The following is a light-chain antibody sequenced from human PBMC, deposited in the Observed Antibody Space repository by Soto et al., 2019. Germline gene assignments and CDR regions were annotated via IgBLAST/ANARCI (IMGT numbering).Light chain of an antibody. J-gene: IGKJ1*01. CDR1: QSVSSNY. CDR3: QQYSSSSWT. Sequence: EIVLTQSPGTLSLSPGETATLSCRTSQSVSSNYLAWYQQKPGQAPRLLIYGASSRATGIPDRFSGSGSATDFTLTISRLEPEDFAVYYCQQYSSSSWTFGQGTKVEIK. V-gene: IGKV3-20*01. CDR2: GAS.